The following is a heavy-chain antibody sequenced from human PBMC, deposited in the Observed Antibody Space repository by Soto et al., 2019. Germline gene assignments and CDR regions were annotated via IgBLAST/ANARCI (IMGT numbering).Heavy chain of an antibody. CDR2: ISYDGSNK. CDR1: GFTFSSYA. D-gene: IGHD3-10*02. Sequence: PGGSLRLSCAASGFTFSSYAMHWVRQAPGKGLEWVAVISYDGSNKYYADSVKGRFTISRDNSKNTLYLQMNSLRAEDTAVYYCARDPLFGELSQWGQGTLVTVSS. CDR3: ARDPLFGELSQ. V-gene: IGHV3-30-3*01. J-gene: IGHJ4*02.